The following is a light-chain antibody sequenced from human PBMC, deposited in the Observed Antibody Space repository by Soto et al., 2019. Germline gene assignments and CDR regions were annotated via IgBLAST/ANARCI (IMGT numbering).Light chain of an antibody. J-gene: IGKJ2*01. CDR2: GAS. CDR3: QQYNNWPPKYT. CDR1: QSVSSN. V-gene: IGKV3-15*01. Sequence: EIVMTQSPATLSVSPGERATLSCRASQSVSSNLAWYQQKPGQAPRLLIYGASTRSTGIPARFSGSGSGTEFTLTISSLQYEDCAVYYCQQYNNWPPKYTFGQGTKLEIK.